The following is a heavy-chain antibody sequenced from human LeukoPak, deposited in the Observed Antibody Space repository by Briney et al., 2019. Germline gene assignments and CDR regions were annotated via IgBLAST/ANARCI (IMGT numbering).Heavy chain of an antibody. CDR3: ALPSQRTVALIDY. Sequence: GGSLRLSCAASGFTVDSNYLSWVRQAPGKGLEWVPTIYTGGNTYYAASVKGRFTISRDFSKNTVFLHMNSLRAEDTAAYYCALPSQRTVALIDYWGQGTLVTVSS. J-gene: IGHJ4*02. V-gene: IGHV3-53*01. CDR1: GFTVDSNY. CDR2: IYTGGNT. D-gene: IGHD4-23*01.